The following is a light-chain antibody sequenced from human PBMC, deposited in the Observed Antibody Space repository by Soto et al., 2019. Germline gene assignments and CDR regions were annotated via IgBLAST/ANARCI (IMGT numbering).Light chain of an antibody. CDR3: QQYNNWPRT. CDR1: RSVSTY. CDR2: DAS. Sequence: DIVLTQSPATLSLSPGERATLSCRASRSVSTYLAWYQQKPGQAPRLLIYDASNRATGIPARFSGSGSGAEFTLTISSLQSEEFAVYYCQQYNNWPRTVGQGTKVDIK. V-gene: IGKV3-15*01. J-gene: IGKJ1*01.